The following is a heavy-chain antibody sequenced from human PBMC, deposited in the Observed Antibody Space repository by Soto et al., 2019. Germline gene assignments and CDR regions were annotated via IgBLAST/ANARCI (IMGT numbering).Heavy chain of an antibody. D-gene: IGHD5-12*01. V-gene: IGHV1-8*01. CDR1: GYTFTSYD. CDR3: ARVARGYYYYYYYMDV. CDR2: MNPNSGNT. Sequence: ASVKVSCKASGYTFTSYDINWVRQATGQGLEWMGWMNPNSGNTGYAQKFQGRVTMTRNTSISTAYMELSSLRSEDTAVYYCARVARGYYYYYYYMDVWGKGTTVTVSS. J-gene: IGHJ6*03.